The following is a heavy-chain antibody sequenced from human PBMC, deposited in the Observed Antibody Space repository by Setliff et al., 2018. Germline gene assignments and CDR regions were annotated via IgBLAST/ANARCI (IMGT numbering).Heavy chain of an antibody. V-gene: IGHV3-7*03. Sequence: PGGSLRLSCVASGFTFNNYWMSWVRQTPGKGLEWVAHIKQDGSEKYYVDSVKGRFIISRDNAKNSLYLQMNSLRDEDTAVYYCARERVGRYYYYHMDVWGKGTTVTVSS. D-gene: IGHD1-26*01. J-gene: IGHJ6*03. CDR2: IKQDGSEK. CDR1: GFTFNNYW. CDR3: ARERVGRYYYYHMDV.